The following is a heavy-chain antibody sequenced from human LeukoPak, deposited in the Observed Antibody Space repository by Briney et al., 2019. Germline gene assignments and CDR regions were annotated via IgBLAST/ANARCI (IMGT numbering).Heavy chain of an antibody. CDR3: ARDYSSAWYERLAFDI. V-gene: IGHV3-66*01. Sequence: GGSLRLSCAASGFTVSSNYMSWVRQAPGKGLEWVSVIYSGGSTYYADSVKGRFTISRDNSKNTLYLQMNSLRAEDTAVYYCARDYSSAWYERLAFDIWGQGTMVTASS. CDR2: IYSGGST. CDR1: GFTVSSNY. J-gene: IGHJ3*02. D-gene: IGHD6-13*01.